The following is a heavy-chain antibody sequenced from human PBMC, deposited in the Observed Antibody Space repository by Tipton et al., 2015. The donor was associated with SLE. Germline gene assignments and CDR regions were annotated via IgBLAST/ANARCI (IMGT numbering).Heavy chain of an antibody. CDR1: GFTFSSYA. V-gene: IGHV3-30-3*01. D-gene: IGHD2-21*01. CDR2: ISYDGSNK. J-gene: IGHJ4*02. CDR3: AREGDSECFDY. Sequence: SLRLSCAASGFTFSSYAMHWVRQAPGKGLEWVAVISYDGSNKYYADSVKGRFTISRDNSKNTLYLQMNSLRAEDTAVYYCAREGDSECFDYWGQGTLVTVSS.